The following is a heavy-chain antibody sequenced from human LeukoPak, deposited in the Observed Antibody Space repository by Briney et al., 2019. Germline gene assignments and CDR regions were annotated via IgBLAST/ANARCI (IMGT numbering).Heavy chain of an antibody. D-gene: IGHD3-3*01. CDR2: ISTSSETI. V-gene: IGHV3-48*04. CDR3: SFVGYYESVEGH. CDR1: ELTVTSNY. Sequence: GGSLRLSCAASELTVTSNYMSWVRQAPGKGLEWLSYISTSSETIYYADSVKGRFTISRDNANNALYLQMDSLRAEDMAVYYCSFVGYYESVEGHWGQGTLVTVSS. J-gene: IGHJ4*02.